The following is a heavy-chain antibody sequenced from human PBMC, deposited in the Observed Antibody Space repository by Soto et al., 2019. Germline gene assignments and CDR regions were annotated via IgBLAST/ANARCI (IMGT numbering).Heavy chain of an antibody. CDR1: GGSISGFY. V-gene: IGHV4-59*08. J-gene: IGHJ4*02. CDR2: IYYSGGT. D-gene: IGHD2-15*01. CDR3: TKANRYRSGDNCFTFDY. Sequence: PSETLSLTCTVSGGSISGFYWSWIRQPPGKGLEWIGDIYYSGGTKYDPSLRGRVTISVDTSNNQFSLRLTSVTVADTAVYYCTKANRYRSGDNCFTFDYWGLGTLATVSS.